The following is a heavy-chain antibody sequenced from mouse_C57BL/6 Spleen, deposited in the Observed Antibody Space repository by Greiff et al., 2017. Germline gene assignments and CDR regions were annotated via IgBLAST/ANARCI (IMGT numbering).Heavy chain of an antibody. CDR1: GYTFTSYW. Sequence: QVQLQQPGAELVRPGSSVKLSCKASGYTFTSYWMHWVKQRPIQGLEWIGNIDPSDSETHYNQKFKDKATLTVDKSSSTAYMQLSILTSEVSAVYYCASYDGYYWGQGTTLTVSA. CDR2: IDPSDSET. V-gene: IGHV1-52*01. CDR3: ASYDGYY. J-gene: IGHJ2*01. D-gene: IGHD2-3*01.